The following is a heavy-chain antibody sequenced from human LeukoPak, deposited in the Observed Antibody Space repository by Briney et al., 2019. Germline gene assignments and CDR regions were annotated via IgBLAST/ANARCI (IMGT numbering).Heavy chain of an antibody. J-gene: IGHJ4*02. CDR2: INPSGGST. V-gene: IGHV1-46*01. D-gene: IGHD6-6*01. CDR3: ARGHSNSPFLY. Sequence: GASVKVSCKASGYTFTSYYLHWVRQAPGQGLEWMGIINPSGGSTSYAQKFQDRVTMTRDTPTSTVYMELSSLRSEDTAAYYCARGHSNSPFLYWGQGTLVTVSS. CDR1: GYTFTSYY.